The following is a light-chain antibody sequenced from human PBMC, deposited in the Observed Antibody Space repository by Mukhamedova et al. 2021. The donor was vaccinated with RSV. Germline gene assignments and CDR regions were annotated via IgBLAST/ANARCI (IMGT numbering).Light chain of an antibody. CDR2: ETS. V-gene: IGKV3-11*01. CDR3: QQHNNWPPRGI. CDR1: QTVDTF. J-gene: IGKJ3*01. Sequence: GETATLSCRASQTVDTFLAWYQHKAGQAPRLLIYETSRRVTGVPVRFSGSGSGTDFTLTISSLEPEDFAVYYCQQHNNWPPRGIFG.